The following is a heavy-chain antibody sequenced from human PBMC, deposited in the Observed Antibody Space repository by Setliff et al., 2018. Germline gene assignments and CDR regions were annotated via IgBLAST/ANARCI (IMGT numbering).Heavy chain of an antibody. CDR1: GFTFSGYG. D-gene: IGHD3-16*01. CDR2: IQYDGTKK. V-gene: IGHV3-30*02. Sequence: HPGGSLRLSCAASGFTFSGYGMHWVRQAPGKGLEWVTFIQYDGTKKNYADSVNGRFTVSRDNSRNTLYLQMNSLRAEDTAVYYCTTDPSPTFGGVLGAAFDLWGQGTMVTFSS. J-gene: IGHJ3*01. CDR3: TTDPSPTFGGVLGAAFDL.